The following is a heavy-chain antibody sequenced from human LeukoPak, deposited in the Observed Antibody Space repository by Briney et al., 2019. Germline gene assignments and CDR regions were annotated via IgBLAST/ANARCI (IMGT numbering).Heavy chain of an antibody. D-gene: IGHD3-22*01. CDR3: ARAGHEGYYDSSGSTYFQH. V-gene: IGHV4-30-2*01. J-gene: IGHJ1*01. CDR2: IYHSGST. Sequence: SETLSLTCTVSGGSISSGGYSWSWIRQPPGKGLEWIGYIYHSGSTYYNPSLKSRVTISVDRSKNQFSLKLSSVTAADTAVYYCARAGHEGYYDSSGSTYFQHWGQGTLVTVSS. CDR1: GGSISSGGYS.